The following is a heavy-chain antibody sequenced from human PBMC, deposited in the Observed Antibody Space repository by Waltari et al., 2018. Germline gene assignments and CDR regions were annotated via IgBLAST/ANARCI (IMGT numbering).Heavy chain of an antibody. CDR2: INPRDGTT. V-gene: IGHV1-46*01. D-gene: IGHD6-19*01. CDR3: ARVITVVGTYRRTFDY. Sequence: QVQLVQSGAEVKKPGASVQVSCTASGYTFTNYYIHWVRQAPGQGLEWMGVINPRDGTTSYAKKFQGRVTMTRDTSTSTVYMELSSLRSEDTAVYYCARVITVVGTYRRTFDYWGRGTLVTVSS. CDR1: GYTFTNYY. J-gene: IGHJ4*02.